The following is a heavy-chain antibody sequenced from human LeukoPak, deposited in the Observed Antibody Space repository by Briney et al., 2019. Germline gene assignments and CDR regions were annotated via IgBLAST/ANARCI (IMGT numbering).Heavy chain of an antibody. CDR2: IYGRGST. CDR1: GFSVSSSF. D-gene: IGHD3-10*01. V-gene: IGHV3-66*01. Sequence: GGSLRLSCEVSGFSVSSSFLTWVRQALGKGLEWVAVIYGRGSTYYADSVRGRFTISRDSSRNTLFLQMGSLRAEDMAVYYCAARLWFGELFEHYWGQGTLVTVSS. CDR3: AARLWFGELFEHY. J-gene: IGHJ4*02.